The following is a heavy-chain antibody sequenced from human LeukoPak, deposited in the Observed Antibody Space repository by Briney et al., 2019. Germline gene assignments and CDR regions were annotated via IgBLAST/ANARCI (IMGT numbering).Heavy chain of an antibody. Sequence: GGSLRLSCAASGFTFTRYALSWVRQAPGKGLEWVSAISISGDGTYYADSVKGRFTISRDNSRNMLFLQMNSLTTEDTAVYYCAKDLLFPKFGSESWGQGTLVTVS. CDR1: GFTFTRYA. CDR2: ISISGDGT. V-gene: IGHV3-23*01. D-gene: IGHD2-21*02. CDR3: AKDLLFPKFGSES. J-gene: IGHJ5*02.